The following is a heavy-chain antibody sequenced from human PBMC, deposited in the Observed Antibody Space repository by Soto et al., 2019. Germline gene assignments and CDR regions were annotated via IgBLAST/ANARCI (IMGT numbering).Heavy chain of an antibody. J-gene: IGHJ5*02. CDR2: INPNKGAT. CDR3: ASHDPGARFDP. V-gene: IGHV1-2*02. D-gene: IGHD1-1*01. CDR1: RYIFTAYF. Sequence: QVQLVQSGAEVKKPGASVKVSCKAPRYIFTAYFMHWVRQAPGQGLEWMGWINPNKGATHYGLSFQGRVTMTRDTSISTADMELSSLRSDDTAVYYCASHDPGARFDPWGQGTLVIVST.